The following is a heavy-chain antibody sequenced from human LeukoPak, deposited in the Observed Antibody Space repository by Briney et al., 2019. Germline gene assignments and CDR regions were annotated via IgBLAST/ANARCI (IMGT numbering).Heavy chain of an antibody. CDR1: GYSISSDYY. CDR2: IYHSGST. D-gene: IGHD1-26*01. CDR3: ARGGVGATPYDFDY. J-gene: IGHJ4*02. V-gene: IGHV4-38-2*02. Sequence: SETLSLTCTVSGYSISSDYYWGWVRQPPGKGLQWIGTIYHSGSTYYNPSLKSRVTISVDTSKNQFSLRLTSVTAADTAVYYCARGGVGATPYDFDYWGQGTPVTVSS.